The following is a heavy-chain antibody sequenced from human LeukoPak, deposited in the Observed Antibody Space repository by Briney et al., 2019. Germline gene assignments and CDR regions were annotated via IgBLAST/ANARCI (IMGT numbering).Heavy chain of an antibody. CDR3: ARDRADSETSFDY. Sequence: ASVKVSCKASGYTFTSYGISWVRQAPGQGLEWMGWISADNGNTNHAQKFQGRVSLTTDTSTSTAYMELRSLRSDDTAVYYCARDRADSETSFDYWGQGTLVTVSS. V-gene: IGHV1-18*01. D-gene: IGHD2-15*01. CDR1: GYTFTSYG. CDR2: ISADNGNT. J-gene: IGHJ4*02.